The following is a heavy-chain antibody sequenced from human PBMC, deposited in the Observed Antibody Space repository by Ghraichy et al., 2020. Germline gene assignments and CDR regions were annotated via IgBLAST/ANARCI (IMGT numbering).Heavy chain of an antibody. J-gene: IGHJ4*02. V-gene: IGHV5-51*01. CDR3: ARLDTLYYYDSPTLGDY. Sequence: GESLNISCKGSGYSFTSYWIGWVRQMPGKGLEWMGIIYPGDSDTRYSPSFQGQVTISADKSISTAYLQWSSLKASDTAMYYCARLDTLYYYDSPTLGDYWGQGTLVTVSS. D-gene: IGHD3-22*01. CDR2: IYPGDSDT. CDR1: GYSFTSYW.